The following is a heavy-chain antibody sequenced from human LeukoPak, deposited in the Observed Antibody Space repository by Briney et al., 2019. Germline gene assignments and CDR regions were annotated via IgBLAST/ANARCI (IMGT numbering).Heavy chain of an antibody. V-gene: IGHV3-21*01. CDR1: GFTFNYYN. J-gene: IGHJ3*02. CDR2: ITSSGAYI. Sequence: GGSLRLSCAASGFTFNYYNMNWVRQAPGKALEWVSSITSSGAYIFYADSVRGRFTISRDNAKNSVYLQMNSLRAEDTAVYYCARDDGGDLNDAFDIWGQGTMVTVSS. CDR3: ARDDGGDLNDAFDI. D-gene: IGHD2-21*02.